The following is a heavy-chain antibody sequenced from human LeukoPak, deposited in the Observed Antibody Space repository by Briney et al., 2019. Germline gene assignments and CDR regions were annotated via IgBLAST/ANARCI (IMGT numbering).Heavy chain of an antibody. D-gene: IGHD3-10*01. CDR2: ISSSGSTI. J-gene: IGHJ6*04. Sequence: GGSLRLSCAASGFTFSSYEMNWVRQAPGKGLEWVSYISSSGSTIYYADSVKGRFTISRDNAKNSLYLQMNSLRAEDTALYYCASSFYGSGTLDVDVWGKGTTVTVSS. CDR3: ASSFYGSGTLDVDV. CDR1: GFTFSSYE. V-gene: IGHV3-48*03.